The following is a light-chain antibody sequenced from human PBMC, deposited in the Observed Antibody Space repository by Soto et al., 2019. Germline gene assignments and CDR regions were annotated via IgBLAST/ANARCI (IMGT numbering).Light chain of an antibody. V-gene: IGKV3-20*01. J-gene: IGKJ3*01. CDR2: GAS. Sequence: EIVLTQSPGTLSLSPGERATLSCRASQSFSSSYLAWYQQKPGQAPRLLIYGASSRATGIPDRFSGSGSGTSFTPRLSRIEPEDFSGDYCPQVGGATFPFGPWAQG. CDR3: PQVGGATFP. CDR1: QSFSSSY.